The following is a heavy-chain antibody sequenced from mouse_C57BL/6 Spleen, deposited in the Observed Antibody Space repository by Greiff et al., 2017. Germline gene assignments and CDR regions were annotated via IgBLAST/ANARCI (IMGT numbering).Heavy chain of an antibody. V-gene: IGHV1-72*01. Sequence: QVQLKQPGAELVKPGASVKLSCKASGYTFTSYWMHWVKQRPGRGLEWIGRIDPNSGGTKYNEKFKSKATLTVDKPSSTSYMQLSSLTSEDSAVYYGARDYGSSYDAMDYWGQGTSVTVSS. CDR3: ARDYGSSYDAMDY. D-gene: IGHD1-1*01. J-gene: IGHJ4*01. CDR1: GYTFTSYW. CDR2: IDPNSGGT.